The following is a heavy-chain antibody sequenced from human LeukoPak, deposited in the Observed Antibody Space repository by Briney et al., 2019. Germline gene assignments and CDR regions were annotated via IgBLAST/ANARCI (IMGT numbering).Heavy chain of an antibody. J-gene: IGHJ6*02. D-gene: IGHD6-19*01. V-gene: IGHV4-34*01. CDR2: INHSGST. CDR3: ARGPNSSGWYYYYYYYGMDV. CDR1: GVSFSGYY. Sequence: SENLSLTCAVYGVSFSGYYWIWIRQPPGKGLEWIGEINHSGSTNYNPSLKSLVTISVDTSKNQFSLKLSSVTAADTAVYYCARGPNSSGWYYYYYYYGMDVWGQGTTVTVSS.